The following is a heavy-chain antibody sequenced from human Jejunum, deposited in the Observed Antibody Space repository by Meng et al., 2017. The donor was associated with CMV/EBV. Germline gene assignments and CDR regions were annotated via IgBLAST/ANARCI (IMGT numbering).Heavy chain of an antibody. Sequence: FTCSGCAMHWVRQASGKGREGVGRIRGKAHSYAAAYAVSVKGRFTISRDDSKNTAYLQMNSLKTEDTAVYYCTRADSSNYGSLFDSWGQGTLVTVSS. CDR3: TRADSSNYGSLFDS. CDR2: IRGKAHSYAA. D-gene: IGHD4-11*01. J-gene: IGHJ4*02. CDR1: FTCSGCA. V-gene: IGHV3-73*01.